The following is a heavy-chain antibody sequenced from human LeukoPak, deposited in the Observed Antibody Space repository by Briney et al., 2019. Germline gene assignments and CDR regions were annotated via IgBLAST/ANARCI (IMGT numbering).Heavy chain of an antibody. CDR3: ARTAGPPIYYYYYMDV. CDR2: MNPNSGNT. V-gene: IGHV1-8*03. J-gene: IGHJ6*03. Sequence: ASVKVSCKASGYTFTSYDINWVRQATGQGLEWMGWMNPNSGNTGYAQKFQGRVTITRNTSISTAYMEVSSLRSEDTAVYYCARTAGPPIYYYYYMDVWGKGTTVTVSS. CDR1: GYTFTSYD. D-gene: IGHD1-14*01.